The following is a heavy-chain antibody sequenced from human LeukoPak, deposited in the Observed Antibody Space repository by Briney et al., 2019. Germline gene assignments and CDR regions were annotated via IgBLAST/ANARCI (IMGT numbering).Heavy chain of an antibody. CDR2: VSGIDGNT. V-gene: IGHV1-18*01. Sequence: ASVKVSCKASGYKFTDYGVNWVRQAPGQGLEWMGWVSGIDGNTKYARNLQGRVTMTRDTSTSTAFMELRSLTSDDTAIYYCARPGSDRARGWGYFVSWGKGTLVTVSS. CDR1: GYKFTDYG. J-gene: IGHJ4*02. CDR3: ARPGSDRARGWGYFVS. D-gene: IGHD3-10*01.